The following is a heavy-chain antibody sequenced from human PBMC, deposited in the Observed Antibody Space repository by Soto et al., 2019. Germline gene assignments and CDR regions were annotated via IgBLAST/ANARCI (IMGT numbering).Heavy chain of an antibody. V-gene: IGHV3-21*01. CDR3: ARDLYSSGWPSTLDY. CDR1: GFTFSSYS. CDR2: ISSSSSYI. J-gene: IGHJ4*02. D-gene: IGHD6-19*01. Sequence: GGSLRLSCAASGFTFSSYSMNWVRQAPGKGLEWVSSISSSSSYIYYADSVKGRFTISRDNAKNSLYLQMNSLRAEDTAVYYCARDLYSSGWPSTLDYWGQGTLVTVSS.